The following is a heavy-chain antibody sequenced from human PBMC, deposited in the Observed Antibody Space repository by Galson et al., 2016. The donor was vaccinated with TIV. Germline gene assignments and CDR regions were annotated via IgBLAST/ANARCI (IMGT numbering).Heavy chain of an antibody. CDR3: ARGVSTGSGWLDP. D-gene: IGHD5/OR15-5a*01. Sequence: QSGAEVKKPGESLRISCKGSGYSFTNYWIHWVRQMPGKGLEWMGRIDPSDSYINYSPSFEGHVTISADRSITTAYLHWSSLRASDTAIYYCARGVSTGSGWLDPWGQGTLVTVSS. V-gene: IGHV5-10-1*01. CDR2: IDPSDSYI. J-gene: IGHJ5*02. CDR1: GYSFTNYW.